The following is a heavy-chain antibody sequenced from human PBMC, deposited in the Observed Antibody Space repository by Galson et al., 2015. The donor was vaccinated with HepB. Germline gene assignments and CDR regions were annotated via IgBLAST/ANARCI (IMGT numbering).Heavy chain of an antibody. V-gene: IGHV5-10-1*01. CDR2: IDPSDSYT. Sequence: SGAEVKQPGESLRISCKGSGYSFTSYWISWVRQMPGKGLEWMGRIDPSDSYTNYSPSFQGHVTISADKSISTAYLQWSSLKASDTAMYYCARSAGTKGYCSSTSCYFNYYYYMDVWGKGTTVTVSS. D-gene: IGHD2-2*01. CDR1: GYSFTSYW. CDR3: ARSAGTKGYCSSTSCYFNYYYYMDV. J-gene: IGHJ6*03.